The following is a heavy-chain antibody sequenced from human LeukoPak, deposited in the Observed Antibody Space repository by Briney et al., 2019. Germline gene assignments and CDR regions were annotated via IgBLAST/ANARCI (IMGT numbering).Heavy chain of an antibody. V-gene: IGHV4-39*07. CDR2: INHSGST. J-gene: IGHJ4*02. Sequence: SETLSLTCTVSGGSISSSSYYWGWIRQPPGKGLEWIGEINHSGSTNYNPSLKSRVTISVDTSKNQFSLKLSSVTAADTAVYYCARARDYYDSSGYYLYYFDYWGQGTLVTVSS. CDR1: GGSISSSSYY. CDR3: ARARDYYDSSGYYLYYFDY. D-gene: IGHD3-22*01.